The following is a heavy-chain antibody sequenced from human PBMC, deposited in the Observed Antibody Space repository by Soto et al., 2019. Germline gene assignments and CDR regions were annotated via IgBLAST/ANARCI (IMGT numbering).Heavy chain of an antibody. CDR3: AGQYCSGGSCYDY. Sequence: SDTLSLTCTVSGGSISSYYWSWIRQPPGKGLEWIGYIYYSGSTNYNPSLKSRVTISVDTSKNQFSLKLSSVTAADTAVYYCAGQYCSGGSCYDYWGQGTLVTVSS. V-gene: IGHV4-59*01. CDR1: GGSISSYY. J-gene: IGHJ4*02. CDR2: IYYSGST. D-gene: IGHD2-15*01.